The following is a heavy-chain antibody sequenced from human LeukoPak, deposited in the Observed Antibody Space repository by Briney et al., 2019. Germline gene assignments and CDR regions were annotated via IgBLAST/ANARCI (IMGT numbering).Heavy chain of an antibody. J-gene: IGHJ4*02. CDR3: ARGRTMVRGVIINLYYFDY. D-gene: IGHD3-10*01. V-gene: IGHV1-18*01. Sequence: ASVKVSCKASGYTFTSYGISWVRQAPGQGLEWMGWISAYNGNTNYAQKFQGRVTITADESTSTAYMELSSLRSEDTAVYYCARGRTMVRGVIINLYYFDYWGQGTLVTVSS. CDR2: ISAYNGNT. CDR1: GYTFTSYG.